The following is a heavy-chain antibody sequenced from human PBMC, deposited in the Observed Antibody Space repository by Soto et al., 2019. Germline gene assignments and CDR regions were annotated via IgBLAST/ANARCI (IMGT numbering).Heavy chain of an antibody. J-gene: IGHJ6*02. D-gene: IGHD2-15*01. Sequence: PGGSLRLSCAASGFTFSSYAMHWVRQAPGKGLEWVAVISYDGSNKYYADSVKGRFTISRDNSKNTLYLQMNSLRAEDTAVYYCARVGCSGGSCYYYGMDVWGQGTTVTVSS. CDR3: ARVGCSGGSCYYYGMDV. V-gene: IGHV3-30-3*01. CDR1: GFTFSSYA. CDR2: ISYDGSNK.